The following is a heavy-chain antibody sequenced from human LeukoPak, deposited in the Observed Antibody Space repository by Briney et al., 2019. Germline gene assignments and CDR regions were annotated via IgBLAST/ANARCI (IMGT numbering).Heavy chain of an antibody. CDR3: AREIVVAATQYYYYYYGMDV. V-gene: IGHV1-69*06. CDR2: IIPIFGTA. CDR1: GGTFSNYA. J-gene: IGHJ6*04. D-gene: IGHD2-15*01. Sequence: ASVKVSCKASGGTFSNYAISWVRQAPGQGLEWMGGIIPIFGTANYAQKFQGRVTITADKSTSTAYMELSSLRSEDTAVYYCAREIVVAATQYYYYYYGMDVWGKGTTVTVSS.